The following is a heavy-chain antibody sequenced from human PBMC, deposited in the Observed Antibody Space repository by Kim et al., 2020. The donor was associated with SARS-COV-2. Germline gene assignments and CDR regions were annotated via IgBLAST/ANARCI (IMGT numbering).Heavy chain of an antibody. D-gene: IGHD3-22*01. CDR1: GGSISSGGHY. Sequence: SETLSLTCTVSGGSISSGGHYWSWIRQHPGKGLEWIGYIYYTGSTYYNPSLKSRVTISVNTSKNQFSLKLTSGTAADTALYYCARTLDTSGSSFDYWGQGTLVTVSS. J-gene: IGHJ4*02. CDR2: IYYTGST. CDR3: ARTLDTSGSSFDY. V-gene: IGHV4-31*03.